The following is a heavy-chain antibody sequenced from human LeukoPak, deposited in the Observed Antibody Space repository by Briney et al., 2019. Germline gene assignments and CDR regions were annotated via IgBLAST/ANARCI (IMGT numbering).Heavy chain of an antibody. J-gene: IGHJ4*02. D-gene: IGHD4/OR15-4a*01. V-gene: IGHV3-23*01. CDR2: INAVDANT. CDR1: GFIFSSLA. Sequence: GGSLRLSCAASGFIFSSLAMTWVRQAPGKGLEWVSTINAVDANTYYADSVKGRFTVSRDNSRNTLYLQRNSLRAEDTAVYYCAKQFPGANWGQGTLVIVSS. CDR3: AKQFPGAN.